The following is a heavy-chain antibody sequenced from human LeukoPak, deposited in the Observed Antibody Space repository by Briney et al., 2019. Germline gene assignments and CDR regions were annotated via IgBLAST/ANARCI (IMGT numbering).Heavy chain of an antibody. D-gene: IGHD3-22*01. Sequence: PSETLSLTCTVSGGSIRSSSYYWGWIRQPPGKGLEWIGSISYSGSTYYNPSLKSRVTISVDTSKNHFSLKLTSVTAADTAVYYCAREHYYDSTAYLDWGQGTLVSVSS. CDR2: ISYSGST. V-gene: IGHV4-39*02. CDR3: AREHYYDSTAYLD. CDR1: GGSIRSSSYY. J-gene: IGHJ4*02.